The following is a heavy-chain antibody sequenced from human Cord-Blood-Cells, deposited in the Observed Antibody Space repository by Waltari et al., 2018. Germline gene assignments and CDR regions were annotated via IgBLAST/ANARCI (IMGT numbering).Heavy chain of an antibody. CDR1: GGSLSSYY. V-gene: IGHV4-59*08. J-gene: IGHJ2*01. D-gene: IGHD7-27*01. Sequence: QVQLPESGPGLVKPSETLSLTCTVSGGSLSSYYWRWIRQPPGKGLEWIGYIYYSGSTNYNPSLKSRVTISVDTSKNQFSLKLSSVTAADTAVYYCARHQLGINNWYFDLWGRGTLVTVSS. CDR3: ARHQLGINNWYFDL. CDR2: IYYSGST.